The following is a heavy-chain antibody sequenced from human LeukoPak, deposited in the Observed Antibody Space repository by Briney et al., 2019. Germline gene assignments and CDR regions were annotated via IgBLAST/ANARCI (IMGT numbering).Heavy chain of an antibody. J-gene: IGHJ4*02. D-gene: IGHD3-10*01. CDR3: AKQSSGSGSYFAYFDY. CDR2: LSGSGDST. CDR1: GFTFSSYA. Sequence: GGSLRLSFVTSGFTFSSYAMSWVRQAPGRGLEWVSFLSGSGDSTYYAGSVKGRFTISKDNSNNTLYLQMNSLRGEDTAVYYCAKQSSGSGSYFAYFDYWGQGTLVTVSS. V-gene: IGHV3-23*01.